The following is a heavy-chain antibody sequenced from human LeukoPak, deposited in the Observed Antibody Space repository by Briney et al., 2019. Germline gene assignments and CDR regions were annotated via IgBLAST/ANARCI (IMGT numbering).Heavy chain of an antibody. CDR2: ISGGGDIT. CDR3: VREDTPATANY. Sequence: GGSLRLSCAASGFNFANHAMSWVRQTPGKGLERVSAISGGGDITYYADSVTGRFTISRDNSKDTLFLQMHSLRPGDTAVYYCVREDTPATANYWGQGTLDTISS. D-gene: IGHD2-21*02. CDR1: GFNFANHA. V-gene: IGHV3-23*01. J-gene: IGHJ4*02.